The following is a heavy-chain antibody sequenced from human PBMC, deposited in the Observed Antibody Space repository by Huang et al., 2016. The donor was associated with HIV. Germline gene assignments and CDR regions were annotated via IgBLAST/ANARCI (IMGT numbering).Heavy chain of an antibody. CDR2: IRSKASGGTT. CDR3: TRENYDFWSGYYKYYFDY. V-gene: IGHV3-49*05. CDR1: GFTFGDYA. Sequence: EVQLVESGGGLVKPGRSLRLSCTASGFTFGDYAMGWFRQAPGKWLEWVGFIRSKASGGTTEYAASVKGRFTISRDDSKSIAYRQMNSLKIEDTAVYYCTRENYDFWSGYYKYYFDYWGQGTLVTVSS. D-gene: IGHD3-3*01. J-gene: IGHJ4*02.